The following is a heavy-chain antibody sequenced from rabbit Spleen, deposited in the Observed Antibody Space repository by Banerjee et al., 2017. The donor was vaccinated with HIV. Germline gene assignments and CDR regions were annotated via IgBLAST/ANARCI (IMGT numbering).Heavy chain of an antibody. V-gene: IGHV1S45*01. CDR2: IYTGNNKN. D-gene: IGHD1-1*01. CDR1: GFSFSSSYD. Sequence: QEQLVESGGGLVQPGASLTLTCTASGFSFSSSYDMCWVRQAPGKGLEWIGCIYTGNNKNYYASWAKGRFTISKTSSTMVTLQMTSLTAADTATYFCARDTSSSFSSYGMDLWGPGTLVTVS. CDR3: ARDTSSSFSSYGMDL. J-gene: IGHJ6*01.